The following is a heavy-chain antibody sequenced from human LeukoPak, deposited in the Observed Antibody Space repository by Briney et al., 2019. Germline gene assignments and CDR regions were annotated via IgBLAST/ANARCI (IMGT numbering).Heavy chain of an antibody. Sequence: PSETLSLTCTVSGGSISSYYWSWIRQPPGKGLEWIGYMYYSGSTNYNASLKSRVTISVDTSKNQFSLKLSSVTAADTAVYYCASSSSWYWLDPWGQGILVTVSS. V-gene: IGHV4-59*01. D-gene: IGHD6-13*01. CDR3: ASSSSWYWLDP. J-gene: IGHJ5*02. CDR1: GGSISSYY. CDR2: MYYSGST.